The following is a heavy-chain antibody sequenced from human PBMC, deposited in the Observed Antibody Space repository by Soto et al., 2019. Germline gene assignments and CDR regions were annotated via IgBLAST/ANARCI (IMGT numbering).Heavy chain of an antibody. CDR2: ISAYSGNT. CDR1: GYTFTSYG. J-gene: IGHJ4*02. D-gene: IGHD2-15*01. V-gene: IGHV1-18*01. Sequence: QVQLVQSGAEVKKPGASVKVSCKASGYTFTSYGISWVRQAPGQGLEWMGWISAYSGNTNYAQKLQGRVTMTTDTSTSTAYMELRSLRSDDTAVYYCARDTGDPSQYCSGGSCYYRLIDYWGQGTLVTVSS. CDR3: ARDTGDPSQYCSGGSCYYRLIDY.